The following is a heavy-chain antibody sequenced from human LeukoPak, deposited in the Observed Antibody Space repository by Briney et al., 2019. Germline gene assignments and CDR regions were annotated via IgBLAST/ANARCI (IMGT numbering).Heavy chain of an antibody. CDR1: GYTFTSYG. V-gene: IGHV1-18*01. Sequence: ASVKVSCKASGYTFTSYGISWVRQAPGQGLEWMGWISAYNGNTNYAQKLQGRVTMTTDTSTSTAYMELRSLRPDDTAVYYCARDRIQESYYYDSSGSRPFDYWGQGTLVTVSS. CDR2: ISAYNGNT. D-gene: IGHD3-22*01. J-gene: IGHJ4*02. CDR3: ARDRIQESYYYDSSGSRPFDY.